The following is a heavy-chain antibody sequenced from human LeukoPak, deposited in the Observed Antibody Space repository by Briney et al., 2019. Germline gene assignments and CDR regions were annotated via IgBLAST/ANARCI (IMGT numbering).Heavy chain of an antibody. CDR1: GFTFSSYS. Sequence: GGSLRLSCAASGFTFSSYSMSWVRQAPGKGLEWVSGISGSGDSTYYADSVKGRFTISRDNSKNTLYLQMNSLRAEDTAVYYCAKAIAVVPAAHDYWGQGTLVTVSS. V-gene: IGHV3-23*01. CDR2: ISGSGDST. CDR3: AKAIAVVPAAHDY. J-gene: IGHJ4*02. D-gene: IGHD2-2*01.